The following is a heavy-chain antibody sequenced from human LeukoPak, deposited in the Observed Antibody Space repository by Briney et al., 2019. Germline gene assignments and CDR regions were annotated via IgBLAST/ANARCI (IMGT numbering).Heavy chain of an antibody. CDR2: ISGYNGNT. CDR1: GYTFPSYG. Sequence: GASVKVSCKASGYTFPSYGISWVRQAPGQGLEWMGWISGYNGNTNYAQKLQGRVTMTTDTSTSTAYMDLRSLRSDDTAVYYCARAIASTGTQYSYYYYMDVWGKGTTVTVSS. CDR3: ARAIASTGTQYSYYYYMDV. D-gene: IGHD6-13*01. V-gene: IGHV1-18*01. J-gene: IGHJ6*03.